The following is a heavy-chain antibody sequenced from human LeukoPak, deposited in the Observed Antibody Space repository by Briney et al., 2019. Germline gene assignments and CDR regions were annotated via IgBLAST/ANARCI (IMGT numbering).Heavy chain of an antibody. CDR2: MYHSGSA. CDR1: DDSINSDLYV. D-gene: IGHD1-26*01. CDR3: ARGRPYTGGYTLDF. V-gene: IGHV4-39*01. Sequence: PSQTLSLTCTIADDSINSDLYVAGWVRQPPGEGREWIGNMYHSGSAFDRPSVKSRVTMSVDTSKNQFFLKLNSVTAAATGVYYCARGRPYTGGYTLDFWGQGTLVTVSA. J-gene: IGHJ4*02.